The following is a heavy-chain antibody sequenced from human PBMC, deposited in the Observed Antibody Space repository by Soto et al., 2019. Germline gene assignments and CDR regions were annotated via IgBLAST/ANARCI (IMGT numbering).Heavy chain of an antibody. CDR2: IYWDDDK. D-gene: IGHD3-16*02. J-gene: IGHJ3*02. CDR3: AHRQVGQDYVWGSCRILGAFDI. Sequence: QITLKESGPTLVKPTQTLTLTCTFSGFSLSTSGVGVGWIRQPPGKALEWLALIYWDDDKRYSPSLKSRLTITKDTSKNQVVLTMTNMDPVDTATYYCAHRQVGQDYVWGSCRILGAFDIWGQGTMVTVSS. V-gene: IGHV2-5*02. CDR1: GFSLSTSGVG.